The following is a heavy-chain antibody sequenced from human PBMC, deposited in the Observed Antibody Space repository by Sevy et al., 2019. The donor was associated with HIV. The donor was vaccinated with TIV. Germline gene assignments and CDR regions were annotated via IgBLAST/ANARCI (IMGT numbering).Heavy chain of an antibody. V-gene: IGHV3-30*04. CDR1: GFTFSSYA. D-gene: IGHD3-3*01. CDR2: ISYDGSNK. CDR3: ARDSANAKYYDFWSGYYPFDY. Sequence: GGSLRLSCAASGFTFSSYAMHWVRQAPGKGLEWVAVISYDGSNKYYADSVKGRFTISRDNSKNTLYLQMNSLRAEDTAVYYCARDSANAKYYDFWSGYYPFDYWGQGTLVTV. J-gene: IGHJ4*02.